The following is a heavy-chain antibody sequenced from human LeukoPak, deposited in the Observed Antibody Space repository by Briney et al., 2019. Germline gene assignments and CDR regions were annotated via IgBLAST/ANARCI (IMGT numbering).Heavy chain of an antibody. J-gene: IGHJ4*02. CDR3: ARVSGWYSYFDY. CDR2: IYYSGST. Sequence: PAETLSLTCTVSGGSISSGDYYWSWIRQPPGKGLEWIGYIYYSGSTYYNPSLKSRVTISVDTSKNQFSLKLSSVTAADTAVYYCARVSGWYSYFDYWGQGTLVTVSS. CDR1: GGSISSGDYY. V-gene: IGHV4-30-4*08. D-gene: IGHD6-19*01.